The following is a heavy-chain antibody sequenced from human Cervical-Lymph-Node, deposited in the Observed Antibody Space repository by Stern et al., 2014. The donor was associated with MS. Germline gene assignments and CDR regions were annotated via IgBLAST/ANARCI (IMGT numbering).Heavy chain of an antibody. J-gene: IGHJ4*02. CDR1: GFTFSSYG. V-gene: IGHV3-33*01. CDR3: ARGHIPYAYNYLFDY. D-gene: IGHD5-24*01. Sequence: VQLVESGGGVVQPGTSLRLSCAASGFTFSSYGMHWVRQAPGKGLEWVALALDDGSTAYYTHSVKGRFTLSRDNSKNTFSLQMNSLTAEDTAVYYCARGHIPYAYNYLFDYWGQGTLVTVSS. CDR2: ALDDGSTA.